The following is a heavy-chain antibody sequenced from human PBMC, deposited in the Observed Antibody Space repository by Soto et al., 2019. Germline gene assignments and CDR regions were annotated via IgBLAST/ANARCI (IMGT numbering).Heavy chain of an antibody. D-gene: IGHD2-15*01. V-gene: IGHV1-18*01. CDR2: ISDYNDNT. J-gene: IGHJ4*02. Sequence: QVQLVQSGAEVKKPGASVKVSCKASGYTFSTYGISWVRQAPGRGLEWMGWISDYNDNTKYAQNLQGRVTMTTDTFTSTAYMELRSLRSDDTAVYYCGREWCSGGSCYGVDYWGQGTLVTVSP. CDR3: GREWCSGGSCYGVDY. CDR1: GYTFSTYG.